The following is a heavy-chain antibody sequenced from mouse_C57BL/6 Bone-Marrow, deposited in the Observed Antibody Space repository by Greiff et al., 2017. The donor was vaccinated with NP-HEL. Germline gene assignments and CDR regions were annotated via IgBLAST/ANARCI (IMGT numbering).Heavy chain of an antibody. Sequence: EVKLQESGPGLAKPSQTLSLTCSVTGYSITSDYWNWIRKFPGNKLEYMGYISYSGSTDYNPSLKSRLSITRDTSKNQYYLQLISVTTEDTATYYCARYKGSSYVWYFDVWGTGTTVTVSS. CDR1: GYSITSDY. CDR3: ARYKGSSYVWYFDV. D-gene: IGHD1-1*01. V-gene: IGHV3-8*01. CDR2: ISYSGST. J-gene: IGHJ1*03.